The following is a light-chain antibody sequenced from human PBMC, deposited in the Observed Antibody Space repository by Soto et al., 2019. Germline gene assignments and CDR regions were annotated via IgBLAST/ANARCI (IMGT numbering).Light chain of an antibody. CDR1: QSLSSSY. V-gene: IGKV3-20*01. Sequence: EIVLTQSPGTLSLSPGERATLSCRASQSLSSSYLAWYQQKPGQAPRLRIYGASSRATGIPDRFSGSGSGTDFTLTISRLKPEDFAVYYWQHYGSSPPWTFGQGTKVEIK. J-gene: IGKJ1*01. CDR2: GAS. CDR3: QHYGSSPPWT.